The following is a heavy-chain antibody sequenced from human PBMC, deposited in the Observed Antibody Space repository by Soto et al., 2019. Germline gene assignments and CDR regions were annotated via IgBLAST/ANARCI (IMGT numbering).Heavy chain of an antibody. CDR2: IWYDGSNK. V-gene: IGHV3-33*01. J-gene: IGHJ6*02. CDR3: ARDRRGSGSYSYGMDV. D-gene: IGHD3-10*01. CDR1: GFTFSSYG. Sequence: QVQLVESGGGVVQPGRSLRLSCAASGFTFSSYGMHWVRQAPGKGLEWVAVIWYDGSNKYYADSVKGRFTISRDNSKKTMYMQMNSRRAEDTAVYYCARDRRGSGSYSYGMDVWGQGTTVTVSS.